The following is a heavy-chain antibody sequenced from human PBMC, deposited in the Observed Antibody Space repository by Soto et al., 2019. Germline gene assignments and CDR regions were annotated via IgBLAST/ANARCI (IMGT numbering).Heavy chain of an antibody. Sequence: GGSLRLSCAASGFSFSDYYMDWVRQAPGMGLEWVARIKNKLNSYTVEYAASLEGRFTISRDDSKNSVYLQMNSLKTEDTAVYFCAWARRGYPPDEWGQGTLVTVSS. V-gene: IGHV3-72*01. J-gene: IGHJ4*02. CDR3: AWARRGYPPDE. D-gene: IGHD3-22*01. CDR1: GFSFSDYY. CDR2: IKNKLNSYTV.